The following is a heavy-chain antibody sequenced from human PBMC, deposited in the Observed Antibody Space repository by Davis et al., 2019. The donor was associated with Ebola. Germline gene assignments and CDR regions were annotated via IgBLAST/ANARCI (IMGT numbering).Heavy chain of an antibody. J-gene: IGHJ4*02. CDR2: ISGSGGST. D-gene: IGHD4-23*01. Sequence: GGSLRLSCAASGFTFSGSAMHWVRQAPGKGLEWVSAISGSGGSTYYADSVKGRFTISRDNSKNTLYLQMNSLRAEDTAVYYCAKDKATVGFYWGQGTLVTVSS. CDR1: GFTFSGSA. V-gene: IGHV3-23*01. CDR3: AKDKATVGFY.